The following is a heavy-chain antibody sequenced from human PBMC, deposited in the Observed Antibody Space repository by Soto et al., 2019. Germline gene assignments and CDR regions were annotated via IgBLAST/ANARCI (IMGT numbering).Heavy chain of an antibody. Sequence: QVQLVQSGAEVKKPGASVKVSCKASGYTFTSYYMHWVRQAPGQGLEWMGIINPSGGSTSYAQKFQGRVTMTRDTSMSTVYMELSSLRSEDTAVYYCARVLGDYGDFDYWGQGTLVTVSS. CDR1: GYTFTSYY. CDR3: ARVLGDYGDFDY. CDR2: INPSGGST. J-gene: IGHJ4*02. V-gene: IGHV1-46*01. D-gene: IGHD4-17*01.